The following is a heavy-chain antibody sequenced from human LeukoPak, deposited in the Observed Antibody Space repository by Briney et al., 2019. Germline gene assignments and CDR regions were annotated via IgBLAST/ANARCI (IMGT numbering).Heavy chain of an antibody. Sequence: GGSLRLSCAATVFYVNNHLTCVRQPPRKGLEWVSFIYIGGNTDYGDSVKGRFIISRDISKNTLNLQMNNLRVEDTAVYYCAGGPYCSGGSCYSYNWFDPWGQGTLVTVSS. CDR1: VFYVNNH. V-gene: IGHV3-66*01. J-gene: IGHJ5*02. CDR2: IYIGGNT. D-gene: IGHD2-15*01. CDR3: AGGPYCSGGSCYSYNWFDP.